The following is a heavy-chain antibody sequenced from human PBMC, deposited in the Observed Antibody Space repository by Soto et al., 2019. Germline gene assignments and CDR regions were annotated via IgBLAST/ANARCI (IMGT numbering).Heavy chain of an antibody. D-gene: IGHD2-15*01. CDR3: ARDQGVVVVAARFDP. J-gene: IGHJ5*02. V-gene: IGHV1-3*01. CDR1: GYTFTSYA. CDR2: INAGNGNT. Sequence: GASVKVSCKASGYTFTSYAMHWVRQAPGQRLEWMGWINAGNGNTKYSQKFQGRVTITRDTSASTAYMELSSLRSEDTAVYYCARDQGVVVVAARFDPWGQGTLVTVSS.